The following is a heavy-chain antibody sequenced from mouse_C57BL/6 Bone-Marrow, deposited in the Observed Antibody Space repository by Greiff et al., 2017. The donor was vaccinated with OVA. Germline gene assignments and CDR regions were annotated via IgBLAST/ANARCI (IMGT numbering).Heavy chain of an antibody. J-gene: IGHJ3*01. V-gene: IGHV7-1*01. CDR2: SRNKANDYTT. Sequence: EVQLVESGGGLVQSGRSLRLSCATSGFTFSDFYMEWVRQAPGKGLEWIAASRNKANDYTTEYSASVKGRFIVSRDTSQSILYLQMNALRAEDTAIYYCARKDGYYSWFAYWGQGTLVTVSA. D-gene: IGHD2-3*01. CDR3: ARKDGYYSWFAY. CDR1: GFTFSDFY.